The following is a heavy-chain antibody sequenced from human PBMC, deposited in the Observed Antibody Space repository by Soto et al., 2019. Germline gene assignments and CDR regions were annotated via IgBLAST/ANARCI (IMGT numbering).Heavy chain of an antibody. CDR1: GFTFSSYG. Sequence: GGSLRLSCAASGFTFSSYGMHWVRQAPGKGLEWVAVISYDGSNKYYADSVKGRFTISRDNSKNTLYLQMNSLRAEDTAVYYCAKDPHFGVVIFTVQPRYYYYGMDVWGQGTTVTVSS. CDR3: AKDPHFGVVIFTVQPRYYYYGMDV. D-gene: IGHD3-3*01. CDR2: ISYDGSNK. J-gene: IGHJ6*02. V-gene: IGHV3-30*18.